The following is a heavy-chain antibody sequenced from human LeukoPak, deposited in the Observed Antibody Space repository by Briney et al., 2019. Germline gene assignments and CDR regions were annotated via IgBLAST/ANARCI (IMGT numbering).Heavy chain of an antibody. J-gene: IGHJ5*02. CDR3: AREGSGWYNWFDP. CDR2: IYTSGSN. D-gene: IGHD6-19*01. Sequence: SETLSLTCAVSGGSISSYYWSWIRQPAGKGLEWIGRIYTSGSNNYNPSLKRRVTMSVDTSKNHFSLKLSSVTAADTAVYYCAREGSGWYNWFDPWGQGTLVTVSS. V-gene: IGHV4-4*07. CDR1: GGSISSYY.